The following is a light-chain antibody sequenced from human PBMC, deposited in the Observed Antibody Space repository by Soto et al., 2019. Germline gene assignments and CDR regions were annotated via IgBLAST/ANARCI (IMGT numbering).Light chain of an antibody. CDR2: DTN. Sequence: QSVLTQPPSVSAAPGQKVTISCSGSSXNIGDNHVAWYQHLPGRAPKLLIYDTNKRPSGIPDRFSGSKSGTSATLGITGLQTGDEADYYCGTWDSSLSAVIFGGGTKVTVL. CDR1: SXNIGDNH. V-gene: IGLV1-51*01. J-gene: IGLJ2*01. CDR3: GTWDSSLSAVI.